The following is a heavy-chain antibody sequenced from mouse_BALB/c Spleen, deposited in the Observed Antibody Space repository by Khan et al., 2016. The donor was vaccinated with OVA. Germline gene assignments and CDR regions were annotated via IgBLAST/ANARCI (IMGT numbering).Heavy chain of an antibody. V-gene: IGHV3-2*02. CDR3: ARWFTY. Sequence: EVQLLETGPGLVKPSQSLSLTCTVTGYSITSDYAWNWIRQFPGNKLEWMGYISYSGSTTYNPSLKSRISITRDTSKNQFFLQLNSVTTEDTATYYCARWFTYWGQGTLDTVSA. CDR1: GYSITSDYA. CDR2: ISYSGST. J-gene: IGHJ3*01.